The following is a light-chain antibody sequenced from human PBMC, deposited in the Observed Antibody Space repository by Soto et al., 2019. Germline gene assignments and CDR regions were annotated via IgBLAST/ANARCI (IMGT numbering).Light chain of an antibody. CDR2: SAY. CDR1: QTISRY. V-gene: IGKV1-39*01. J-gene: IGKJ1*01. Sequence: DIQMTQSPSSLSACVGERVNLTCRASQTISRYVNWYQQKPGKAPTVLISSAYSLERGVPSRFSGGGSGTTFTLTITGLQPEDFATYYCQQHYRNTPWTCGQGTKVDIK. CDR3: QQHYRNTPWT.